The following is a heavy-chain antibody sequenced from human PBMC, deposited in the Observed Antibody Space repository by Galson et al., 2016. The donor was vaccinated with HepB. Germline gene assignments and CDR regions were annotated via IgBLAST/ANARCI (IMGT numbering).Heavy chain of an antibody. D-gene: IGHD1-14*01. Sequence: SLRLSCAASGFSFSDFGMHWVRQAPGKGLEWVAVIWYDESKKFYADSVKGRFTISRDISKNMLFLQMDGLRAEDTAVYFCARDLYNVALDYWGQGTLVTVSS. CDR3: ARDLYNVALDY. J-gene: IGHJ4*02. V-gene: IGHV3-33*01. CDR2: IWYDESKK. CDR1: GFSFSDFG.